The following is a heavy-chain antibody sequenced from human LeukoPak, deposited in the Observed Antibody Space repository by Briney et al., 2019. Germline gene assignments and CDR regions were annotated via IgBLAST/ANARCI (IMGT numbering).Heavy chain of an antibody. CDR3: ARAPSSGYFFDY. V-gene: IGHV4-30-2*01. Sequence: PSETLSLTCAVSGGSISSGGYSWSWIRQPPGQGLEWIGYIYHSGSTYYNPSLKSRVTISVDRSKNQFSLKLSSVTAADTAVYYCARAPSSGYFFDYWGQGTLVTVSS. D-gene: IGHD3-22*01. CDR1: GGSISSGGYS. J-gene: IGHJ4*02. CDR2: IYHSGST.